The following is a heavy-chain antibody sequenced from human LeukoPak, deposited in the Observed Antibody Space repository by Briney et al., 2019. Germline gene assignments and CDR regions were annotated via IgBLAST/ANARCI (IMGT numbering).Heavy chain of an antibody. CDR3: ARVGTGSWYFDL. CDR1: GFTFSSYA. D-gene: IGHD3-10*01. Sequence: GSLRLSCAASGFTFSSYAMSWVRQAPGKGLVWVSRINPDGGRISYADSVQGRFTISRDNAKNTVYLQMNSLRAEDTAVYYCARVGTGSWYFDLWGRGTLVTFSS. J-gene: IGHJ2*01. CDR2: INPDGGRI. V-gene: IGHV3-74*01.